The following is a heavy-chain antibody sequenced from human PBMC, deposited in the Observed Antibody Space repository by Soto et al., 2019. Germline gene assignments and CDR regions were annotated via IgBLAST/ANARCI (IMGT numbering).Heavy chain of an antibody. Sequence: GGSLRLSCAASGFTFSSYAMSWLRQAPGKGLEWVSAISDTGDNKHYADSVKGRFTFSRDNSKNTLYLQMNSLRAEDTALYYCAKQVTGWFNDAFDIWGQGTMVTVSS. CDR3: AKQVTGWFNDAFDI. D-gene: IGHD6-19*01. J-gene: IGHJ3*02. V-gene: IGHV3-23*01. CDR2: ISDTGDNK. CDR1: GFTFSSYA.